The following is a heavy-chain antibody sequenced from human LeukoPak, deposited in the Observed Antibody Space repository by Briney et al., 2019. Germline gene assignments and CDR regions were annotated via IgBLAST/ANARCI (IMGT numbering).Heavy chain of an antibody. CDR3: AKAYYYDKTGAFDI. CDR2: INHSGST. J-gene: IGHJ3*02. V-gene: IGHV4-34*01. CDR1: GGSFSGYY. D-gene: IGHD3-22*01. Sequence: PSETLSLTCAVYGGSFSGYYWSWIRQPPGKGLEWIGEINHSGSTNYNPSLKSRVTISVDTSKNQFSLKLSSVTAADTAIYYCAKAYYYDKTGAFDIWGQGTTVTVSS.